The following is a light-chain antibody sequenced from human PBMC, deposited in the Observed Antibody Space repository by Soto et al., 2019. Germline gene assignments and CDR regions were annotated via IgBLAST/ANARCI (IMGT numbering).Light chain of an antibody. CDR1: SSDVGGYNF. J-gene: IGLJ1*01. CDR3: SSYTTSTTVV. V-gene: IGLV2-14*03. Sequence: QSALTQPASVFGSPGQSITFSCTGTSSDVGGYNFVSWYQQHPGKAPKLMIYEVSSRPPGVSNRFSGSKSGNTASLTISGLQPEDEADYYCSSYTTSTTVVFGTGTKVTVL. CDR2: EVS.